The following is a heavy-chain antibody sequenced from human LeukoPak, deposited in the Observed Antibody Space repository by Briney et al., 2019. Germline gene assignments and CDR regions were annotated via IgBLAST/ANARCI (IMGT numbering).Heavy chain of an antibody. Sequence: KPSETLSLTCAVYGGSFSGYYWSWSWIRQPPGKGLEWIGEINHSGSTNYNPSLKSRVTISVDTSKNQFSLKLSSVTAADTGVYYCARAKVVAATFYYSHGMDVWGQGTTVTVSS. D-gene: IGHD2-15*01. CDR3: ARAKVVAATFYYSHGMDV. CDR2: INHSGST. V-gene: IGHV4-34*01. CDR1: GGSFSGYY. J-gene: IGHJ6*02.